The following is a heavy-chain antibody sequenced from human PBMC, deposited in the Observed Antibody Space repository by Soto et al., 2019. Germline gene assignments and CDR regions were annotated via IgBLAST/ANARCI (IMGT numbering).Heavy chain of an antibody. CDR1: GASITTSKHY. D-gene: IGHD3-9*01. CDR3: ARTYYDILTGYYQLFDY. J-gene: IGHJ4*02. V-gene: IGHV4-30-4*02. CDR2: IYLSGFT. Sequence: SDTLSFTYTVSGASITTSKHYWSWFRQHPGKGLEWIGYIYLSGFTYSTPSLKSRVNMSLDTSKNQFSLKLSSVTAADTAVYYCARTYYDILTGYYQLFDYWGQG.